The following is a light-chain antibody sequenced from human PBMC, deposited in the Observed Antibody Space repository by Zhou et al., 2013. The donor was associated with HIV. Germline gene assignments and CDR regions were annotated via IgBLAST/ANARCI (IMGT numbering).Light chain of an antibody. CDR3: QQYDDLPLT. V-gene: IGKV1-33*01. CDR2: DTS. CDR1: RDISVY. Sequence: DIQMTQSPSSLSASVGDRVSVTCQASRDISVYLNWYHQKPGKAPKLMIFDTSKLEEGVPSRFRGSGSGTSFTFTITTLQPEDTGTYFCQQYDDLPLTFGGGTKV. J-gene: IGKJ4*01.